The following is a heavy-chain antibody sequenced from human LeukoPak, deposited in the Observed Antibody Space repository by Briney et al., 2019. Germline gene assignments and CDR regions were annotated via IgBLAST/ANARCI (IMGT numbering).Heavy chain of an antibody. D-gene: IGHD2-15*01. V-gene: IGHV3-48*04. CDR2: ISDSASTI. J-gene: IGHJ3*02. Sequence: PGGSLRLSCAASGFTFSSYSMNWVRQAPGKGLEWISYISDSASTIFYADSVKGRFTISRDNAKNSLYLQMNSLRAEDTAVYYCARGVCSGGSCYVKTHMIAGNDAFDIWGQGTMVTVSS. CDR3: ARGVCSGGSCYVKTHMIAGNDAFDI. CDR1: GFTFSSYS.